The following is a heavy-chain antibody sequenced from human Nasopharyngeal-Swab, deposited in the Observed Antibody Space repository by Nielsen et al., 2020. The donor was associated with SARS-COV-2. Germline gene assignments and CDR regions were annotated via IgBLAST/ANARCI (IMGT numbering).Heavy chain of an antibody. CDR3: ARGRSGYYYGSGSPPFDY. J-gene: IGHJ4*02. CDR2: INHSGST. D-gene: IGHD3-10*01. Sequence: SETLSLTCAVYGGSFSGYYWSWIRQPPGKGLEWIGEINHSGSTNYNPSLKSRVTISVDTSKNQFSLKLSSVTVADTAVYYCARGRSGYYYGSGSPPFDYWGQGTLVTVSS. CDR1: GGSFSGYY. V-gene: IGHV4-34*01.